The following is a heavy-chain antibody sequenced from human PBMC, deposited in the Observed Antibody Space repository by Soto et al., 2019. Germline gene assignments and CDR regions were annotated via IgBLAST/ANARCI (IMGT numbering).Heavy chain of an antibody. Sequence: EVQLLESGGGSVQPGGSLRLPCAAPGFNFRNDAMSWVPRAQGKGLEWVSVIGGGGDGTHYADSVKGRFTISRDNSKNTLYLQMNSLRAEDTAVYYCATGGWFWNAFSLFDNWGQGTLVTVSS. CDR1: GFNFRNDA. CDR2: IGGGGDGT. J-gene: IGHJ4*02. D-gene: IGHD3-3*01. V-gene: IGHV3-23*01. CDR3: ATGGWFWNAFSLFDN.